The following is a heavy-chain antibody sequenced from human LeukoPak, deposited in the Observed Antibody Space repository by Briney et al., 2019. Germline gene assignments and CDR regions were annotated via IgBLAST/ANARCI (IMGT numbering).Heavy chain of an antibody. CDR3: GTTGSY. V-gene: IGHV3-30-3*01. CDR1: VLLFSSYI. J-gene: IGHJ4*02. D-gene: IGHD2-8*02. CDR2: ISDDGSDV. Sequence: GGSLSLPCAVSVLLFSSYIMHWVRQATGRGLVWLTVISDDGSDVYYADSVKGRFTISREKSKNTLYLEVDSLRPDNTAVYYCGTTGSYWGQGTLSPSPQ.